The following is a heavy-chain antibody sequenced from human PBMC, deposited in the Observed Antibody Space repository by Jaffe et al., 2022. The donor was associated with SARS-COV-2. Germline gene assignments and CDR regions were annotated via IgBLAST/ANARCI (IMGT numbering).Heavy chain of an antibody. Sequence: QVQLVQSGAEVKKPGASVKVSCKASGYTLTSYAMHWVRQAPGQRLEWMGWINGGNGNTKYSQKFQGRVTITRDTSASTAYMELSSLKSEDTAVYYCARGAATTSLAFDIWGQGTMVTVSS. J-gene: IGHJ3*02. D-gene: IGHD1-1*01. V-gene: IGHV1-3*01. CDR3: ARGAATTSLAFDI. CDR1: GYTLTSYA. CDR2: INGGNGNT.